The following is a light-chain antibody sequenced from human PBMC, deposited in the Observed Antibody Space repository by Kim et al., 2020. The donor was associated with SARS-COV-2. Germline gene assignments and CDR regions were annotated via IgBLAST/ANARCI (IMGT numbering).Light chain of an antibody. V-gene: IGLV3-19*01. J-gene: IGLJ2*01. Sequence: SSELTQDPTVSVALGQTVRITCRGDSLRSYYASWYRQKPGQAPVLVIYGKNNRPSGIPDRFSGFSSGNTASLTITGAQAEDEADYYCSSRDSRGDHLVFGGGTQLTVL. CDR2: GKN. CDR1: SLRSYY. CDR3: SSRDSRGDHLV.